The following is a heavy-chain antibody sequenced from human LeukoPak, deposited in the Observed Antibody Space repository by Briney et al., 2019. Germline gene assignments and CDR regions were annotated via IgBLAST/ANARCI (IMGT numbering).Heavy chain of an antibody. D-gene: IGHD4-17*01. V-gene: IGHV3-23*01. CDR2: IGDSGGST. CDR3: AREDYGDYFDY. Sequence: PGGPLRLSCAASGFTFSNYAMSWVRQAPGKGLEWVSAIGDSGGSTYYPDSVKGRFTISRDKSKNTLFLQMNSLRAEGTAIYYCAREDYGDYFDYWGQGTLVTASS. CDR1: GFTFSNYA. J-gene: IGHJ4*02.